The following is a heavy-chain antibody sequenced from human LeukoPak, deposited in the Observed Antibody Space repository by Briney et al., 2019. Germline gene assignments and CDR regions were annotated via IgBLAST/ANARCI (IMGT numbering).Heavy chain of an antibody. D-gene: IGHD4-17*01. Sequence: GGSLRLSCAASGXTFSKYAMSWVRQAPGKGLEWVLAISPSDGNTFYADSVKGRFTISRDNSKNTLSLQMNSPRAEDTALYYCAKDSSVPYGITDWGQGTLVTVSS. J-gene: IGHJ4*02. V-gene: IGHV3-23*01. CDR1: GXTFSKYA. CDR2: ISPSDGNT. CDR3: AKDSSVPYGITD.